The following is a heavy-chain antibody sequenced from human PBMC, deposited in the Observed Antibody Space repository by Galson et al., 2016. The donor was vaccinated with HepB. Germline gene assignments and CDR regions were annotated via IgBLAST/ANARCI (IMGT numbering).Heavy chain of an antibody. CDR1: GFTFSNDW. CDR2: IDSDGSRI. Sequence: SLRLSCAGSGFTFSNDWMHWVRQAPGKGLMWVSRIDSDGSRITYAESVKGRFTISRDNAENTLYLQMNGLRVEDTAVYYCARHIGGLGYFDYWGQGTLVTVSS. V-gene: IGHV3-74*01. J-gene: IGHJ4*02. CDR3: ARHIGGLGYFDY. D-gene: IGHD1-26*01.